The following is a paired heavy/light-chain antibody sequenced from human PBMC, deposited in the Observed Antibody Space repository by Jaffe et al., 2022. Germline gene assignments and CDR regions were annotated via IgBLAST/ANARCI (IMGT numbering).Light chain of an antibody. CDR3: LQYHSYPVA. J-gene: IGKJ4*01. CDR2: AAS. CDR1: QDIGNY. V-gene: IGKV1-16*02. Sequence: DMQMTQSPSSLSASVGDRITITCRASQDIGNYLAWFQQKPGQAPKPLIYAASSLQSGVPSKFSGSGSATDFTLTIRSLQPEDFAIYYCLQYHSYPVAFGGGTKVEMK.
Heavy chain of an antibody. V-gene: IGHV4-4*02. Sequence: QGQLRESGPGLVKPSETLSLTCTVSGDSISSNAWWTWVRQPPGMGLEWIGEVSESGTTTYNTSLRSRVTISSDKSKSQFSLKLISVTAADTAVYYCTRRGNCGGGDCSRNYFHTWGQGSLVTVSS. CDR1: GDSISSNAW. D-gene: IGHD2-21*02. J-gene: IGHJ4*02. CDR3: TRRGNCGGGDCSRNYFHT. CDR2: VSESGTT.